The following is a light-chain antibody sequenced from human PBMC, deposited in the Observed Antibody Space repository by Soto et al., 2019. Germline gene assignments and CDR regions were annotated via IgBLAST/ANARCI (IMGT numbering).Light chain of an antibody. J-gene: IGKJ5*01. V-gene: IGKV3-11*01. CDR3: QQRSNCLFT. CDR2: DAS. Sequence: EIVLTRPPATLSLSPGERATLSCRASQSVSSHLAWYQQKPGQAPRLLIYDASNRATGIPARFSGSGSGTDFTLTISSLEPEDFAVYYCQQRSNCLFTFGQGTRLEIK. CDR1: QSVSSH.